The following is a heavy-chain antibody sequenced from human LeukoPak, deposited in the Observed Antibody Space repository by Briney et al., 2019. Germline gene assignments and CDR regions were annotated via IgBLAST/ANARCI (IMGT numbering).Heavy chain of an antibody. CDR3: ARTERKMSITMVRDYYYYMDV. J-gene: IGHJ6*03. CDR1: GGTFSSYA. D-gene: IGHD3-10*01. V-gene: IGHV1-69*05. CDR2: IIPIFGTA. Sequence: SVKVSCKASGGTFSSYAISWVRQAPGQGLEWMGGIIPIFGTANYAQKFQGRVTITTDESTSTAYMELSSLRSEDTAVYYCARTERKMSITMVRDYYYYMDVWGKGTTVTVSS.